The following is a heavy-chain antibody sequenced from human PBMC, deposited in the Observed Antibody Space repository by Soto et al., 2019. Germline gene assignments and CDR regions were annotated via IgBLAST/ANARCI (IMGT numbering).Heavy chain of an antibody. J-gene: IGHJ3*02. D-gene: IGHD2-21*02. Sequence: KASWEAPRVTISVDPIGRGSNAPRKRVEWMGGIIPIFGTANYAQKFQGRVTITADQSTSTAYMELSSLRSEDTAVYYCARTPPHIVVVTATGAFDIWGQGTMVTVS. CDR1: RVTISVDP. V-gene: IGHV1-69*01. CDR2: IIPIFGTA. CDR3: ARTPPHIVVVTATGAFDI.